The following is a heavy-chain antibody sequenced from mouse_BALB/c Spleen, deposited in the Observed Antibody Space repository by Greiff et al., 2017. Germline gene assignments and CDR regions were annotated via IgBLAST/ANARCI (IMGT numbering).Heavy chain of an antibody. D-gene: IGHD1-1*01. CDR2: INPYNGDT. J-gene: IGHJ2*01. Sequence: EVKLMESGPELVKPGASVKISCKASGYSFTGYFMNWVMQSHGKSLEWIGRINPYNGDTFYNQKFKGKATLTVDKSSSTAHMELRSLASEDSAVYYCAITTVVAGNYFDYWGQGTTLTVSS. CDR1: GYSFTGYF. V-gene: IGHV1-20*02. CDR3: AITTVVAGNYFDY.